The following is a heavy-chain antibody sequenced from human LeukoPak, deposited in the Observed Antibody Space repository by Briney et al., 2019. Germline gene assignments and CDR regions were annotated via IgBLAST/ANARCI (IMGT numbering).Heavy chain of an antibody. CDR2: ISSNGGTT. CDR3: ARPRSYCSGGSCYSSDAFDI. Sequence: GGSLRLSCAASGFTFSSYAMHWVRQAPGKGLEFVSAISSNGGTTYYANSVKGRFTISRGNAKNSLYLQMNSLRAEDTALYHCARPRSYCSGGSCYSSDAFDIWGQGTMVTVSS. V-gene: IGHV3-64*04. D-gene: IGHD2-15*01. J-gene: IGHJ3*02. CDR1: GFTFSSYA.